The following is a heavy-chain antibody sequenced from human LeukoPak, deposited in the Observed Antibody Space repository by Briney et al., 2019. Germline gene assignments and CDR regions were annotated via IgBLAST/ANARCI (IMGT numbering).Heavy chain of an antibody. D-gene: IGHD2-15*01. CDR1: GGSISSGSYY. V-gene: IGHV4-61*02. Sequence: SETLSLTCTVSGGSISSGSYYWSWIRQPAGKGLEWIGRIYTSGSTNYNPSLKSRVTISVDTSKNQFSLKLSSVTAADTAVYYCARDEAYCSGGSCYWDAFDIWGQGTMVTVPS. CDR2: IYTSGST. J-gene: IGHJ3*02. CDR3: ARDEAYCSGGSCYWDAFDI.